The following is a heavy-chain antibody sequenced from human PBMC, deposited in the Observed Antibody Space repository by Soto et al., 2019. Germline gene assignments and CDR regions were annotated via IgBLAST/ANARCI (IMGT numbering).Heavy chain of an antibody. V-gene: IGHV4-39*01. J-gene: IGHJ6*02. Sequence: PSQALSVTSTVSAASISRSDHYLCWLRQPPGKGLEWIGSIYYSGSTYYNPSLKSRVTISVDTSKNQFSLKLSSVTAADTALYYCARLNAGTTYYYYGMDVWGQGTTVT. D-gene: IGHD1-7*01. CDR1: AASISRSDHY. CDR3: ARLNAGTTYYYYGMDV. CDR2: IYYSGST.